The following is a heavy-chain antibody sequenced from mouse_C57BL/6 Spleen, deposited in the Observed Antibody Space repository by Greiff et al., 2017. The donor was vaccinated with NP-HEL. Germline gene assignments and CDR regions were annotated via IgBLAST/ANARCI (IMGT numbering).Heavy chain of an antibody. CDR2: IDPSDSYT. D-gene: IGHD6-1*01. CDR1: GYTFTSYW. J-gene: IGHJ3*01. Sequence: VQLQQPGAELVRPGTSVKLSCKASGYTFTSYWMHWVKQRPGQGLEWIGVIDPSDSYTNYNQKFKGKATLTVDTSSSTAYMQLSSLTSEDSAVYYCALDPLFAYWGQGTLVTVSA. V-gene: IGHV1-59*01. CDR3: ALDPLFAY.